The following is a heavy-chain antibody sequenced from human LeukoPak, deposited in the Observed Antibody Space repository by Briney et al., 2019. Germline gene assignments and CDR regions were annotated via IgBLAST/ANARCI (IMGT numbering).Heavy chain of an antibody. V-gene: IGHV4-4*02. CDR1: GGSVSSSNW. CDR2: IYHSGST. Sequence: SETLSLTCAVSGGSVSSSNWWSWVRQPPGKGLEWIGEIYHSGSTNYDPSLKSRVTISVDKSKNQFSLKLSSVTAADTAVYYCARAEVGWLPHPWGQGTLVTVSS. J-gene: IGHJ5*02. CDR3: ARAEVGWLPHP. D-gene: IGHD3-22*01.